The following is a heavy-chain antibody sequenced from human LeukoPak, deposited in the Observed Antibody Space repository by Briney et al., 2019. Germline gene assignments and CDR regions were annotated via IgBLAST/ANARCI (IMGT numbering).Heavy chain of an antibody. Sequence: GGSLRLSCAASGFTLSRHGMHWVRQAPGKGLEWVAFISSDGRYKSHADSVKGRCTISRDNSKNTLYLQMNSLRPEDTAVYYCARARSIVGVSPFQHWGQGTLVTVSS. J-gene: IGHJ1*01. CDR2: ISSDGRYK. V-gene: IGHV3-30*19. D-gene: IGHD1-26*01. CDR3: ARARSIVGVSPFQH. CDR1: GFTLSRHG.